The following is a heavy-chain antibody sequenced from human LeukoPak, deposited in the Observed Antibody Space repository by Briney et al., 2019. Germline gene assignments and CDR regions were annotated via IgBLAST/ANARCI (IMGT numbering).Heavy chain of an antibody. D-gene: IGHD2-15*01. CDR2: INHSGST. J-gene: IGHJ6*02. V-gene: IGHV4-34*01. CDR1: GXXFXGYY. CDR3: ARGRGSGGSCYGCMDV. Sequence: YGXXFXGYYWSWIRQPPGKGLEWIGEINHSGSTNYNPSLKSRVTISVDTSKNQFSLKLSSVTAADTAVYYCARGRGSGGSCYGCMDVWGQGTTVTVSS.